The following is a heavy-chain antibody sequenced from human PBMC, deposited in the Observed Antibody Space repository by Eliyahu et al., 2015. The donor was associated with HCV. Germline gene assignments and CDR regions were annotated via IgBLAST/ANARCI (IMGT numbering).Heavy chain of an antibody. Sequence: QVQLVESGGGVVQPGRSLRLSCAASGXTFSXYGMHWVRQAPGKGLDWVAYMSHDGSNRKYADSVKGRFTTSRDNSKKTLSLQMDSLRAEDTAVYYCVKKGADRDYGGTPDSWGQGTLVTVSS. CDR2: MSHDGSNR. CDR1: GXTFSXYG. J-gene: IGHJ4*02. CDR3: VKKGADRDYGGTPDS. V-gene: IGHV3-30*18. D-gene: IGHD4-23*01.